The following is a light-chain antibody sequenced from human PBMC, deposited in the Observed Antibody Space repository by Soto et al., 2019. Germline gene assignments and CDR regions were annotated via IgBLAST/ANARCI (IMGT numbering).Light chain of an antibody. CDR1: QSVSSSY. CDR2: GAS. J-gene: IGKJ3*01. V-gene: IGKV3-20*01. CDR3: KQYGSSPGFT. Sequence: EIVLTQSPGTLSLSPGERATLSCRASQSVSSSYLAWYQQKPGQAPRLLIYGASSRATGIPDRFSGRGSGTDLTLTIRRLEPADFAVYYCKQYGSSPGFTFGPGTKVDIK.